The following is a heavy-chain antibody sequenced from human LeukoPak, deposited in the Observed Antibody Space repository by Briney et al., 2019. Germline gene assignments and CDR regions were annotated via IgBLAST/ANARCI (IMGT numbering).Heavy chain of an antibody. D-gene: IGHD3-3*01. J-gene: IGHJ4*02. CDR3: ARDIRYYALAY. Sequence: SETLSLTCTVSGGSVSSGSYYWSWIRQPPGKGLEWIGYIYYSGSTNYNPSLKSRVTIPVDTSKNQFSLKLSSVTAADTAVYYCARDIRYYALAYWGQGTLVTVSS. CDR1: GGSVSSGSYY. CDR2: IYYSGST. V-gene: IGHV4-61*01.